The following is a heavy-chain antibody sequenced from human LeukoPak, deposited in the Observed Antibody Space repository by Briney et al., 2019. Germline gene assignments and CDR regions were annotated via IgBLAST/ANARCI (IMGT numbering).Heavy chain of an antibody. CDR1: GFTFRSYG. CDR3: AKDLMRRVVVAAPTSFGGVIAPGYY. CDR2: IRYDGSNK. J-gene: IGHJ4*02. V-gene: IGHV3-30*02. D-gene: IGHD3-16*02. Sequence: GGSLRLSCAASGFTFRSYGTHWVRQAPGKGLEWVAFIRYDGSNKYYADSVKGRFTISRDNSKNTLYLQMNSLRAEDTAVYYCAKDLMRRVVVAAPTSFGGVIAPGYYWGQGTLVTVSS.